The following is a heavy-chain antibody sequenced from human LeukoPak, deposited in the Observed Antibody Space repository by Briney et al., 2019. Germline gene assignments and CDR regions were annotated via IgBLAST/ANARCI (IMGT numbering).Heavy chain of an antibody. J-gene: IGHJ4*02. CDR2: ISYDGSNK. D-gene: IGHD1-26*01. V-gene: IGHV3-30*18. Sequence: GRSLRLSCAASGFTFSSYGMHWVRQAPGKGLEWVAVISYDGSNKYYADSVKGRFTISRDNSKNTLYLQMNSLRAEDTAVYYCAKGVVGATTSDYWGQGTLVTVSS. CDR3: AKGVVGATTSDY. CDR1: GFTFSSYG.